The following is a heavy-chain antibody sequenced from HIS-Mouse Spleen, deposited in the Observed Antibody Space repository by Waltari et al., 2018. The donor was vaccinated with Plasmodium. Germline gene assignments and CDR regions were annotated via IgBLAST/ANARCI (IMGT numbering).Heavy chain of an antibody. V-gene: IGHV3-21*01. Sequence: EVQLVESGVGLVKPGGSLRLPCAASGCTFSSYSMTWLRQAPGKGLGWVSSISSSSSYIYYADSVKGRVTISRDNAKNSLYLQMNSLRAEDTAVYYCARDRSAAALLGYWGQGTLVTVSS. CDR1: GCTFSSYS. J-gene: IGHJ4*02. CDR2: ISSSSSYI. CDR3: ARDRSAAALLGY. D-gene: IGHD6-13*01.